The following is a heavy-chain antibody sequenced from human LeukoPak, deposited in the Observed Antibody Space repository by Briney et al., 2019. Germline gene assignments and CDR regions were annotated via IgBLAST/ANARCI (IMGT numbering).Heavy chain of an antibody. CDR3: ARQVQSGYYFGARGDYFDY. V-gene: IGHV4-39*01. J-gene: IGHJ4*02. CDR2: IYYSGST. Sequence: SETLSLTCTVSGRSISSSSYYWGWIRQPPGKGLEWIGSIYYSGSTYYNPSLNSPVTISVDTSKNQFSLKLSSVTAAETAVYYWARQVQSGYYFGARGDYFDYWGQGTLVTVSS. D-gene: IGHD3-22*01. CDR1: GRSISSSSYY.